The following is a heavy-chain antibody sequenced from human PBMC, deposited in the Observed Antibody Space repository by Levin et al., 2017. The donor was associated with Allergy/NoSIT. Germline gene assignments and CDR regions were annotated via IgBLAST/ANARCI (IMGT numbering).Heavy chain of an antibody. J-gene: IGHJ6*02. V-gene: IGHV3-30*18. CDR1: GFTFSSYG. CDR2: ISYDGSNK. CDR3: AKVEAGYDCASLCYYGMDV. D-gene: IGHD5-12*01. Sequence: PGGSLRLSCAASGFTFSSYGMHWVRQAPGKGLEWVAVISYDGSNKYYADSVKGRFTISRDNSKNTLYLQMNSLRAEDTAVYYCAKVEAGYDCASLCYYGMDVWGQGTTVTVSS.